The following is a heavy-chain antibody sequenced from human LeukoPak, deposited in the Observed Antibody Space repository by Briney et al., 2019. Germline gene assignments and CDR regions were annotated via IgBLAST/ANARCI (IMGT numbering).Heavy chain of an antibody. D-gene: IGHD3-22*01. J-gene: IGHJ4*02. CDR2: IWYDGSNK. Sequence: GGSLRLSCAASGFTFNDYGMHWVRQAPGKGLEWVALIWYDGSNKYYADSVKGRFTISRDNSKNTLYLQMNSLRAEDTAVYYCARAPFAGYYDSSAYPDYWGQGTLVTVSS. V-gene: IGHV3-33*01. CDR3: ARAPFAGYYDSSAYPDY. CDR1: GFTFNDYG.